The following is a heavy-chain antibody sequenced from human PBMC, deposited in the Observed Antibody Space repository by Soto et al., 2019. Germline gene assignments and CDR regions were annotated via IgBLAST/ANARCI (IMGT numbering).Heavy chain of an antibody. V-gene: IGHV4-31*03. CDR2: IYYSGST. Sequence: SSETLSLTCTVSGGSISSGGYYWSWIRQHPGKGLEWIGYIYYSGSTYYDPSLKSRVTISVDTSKNQFSLKLSSVTAADTVVYYCARGVGATVWDPNNNLFDSRGQRTSVTVSS. D-gene: IGHD1-26*01. CDR1: GGSISSGGYY. CDR3: ARGVGATVWDPNNNLFDS. J-gene: IGHJ5*01.